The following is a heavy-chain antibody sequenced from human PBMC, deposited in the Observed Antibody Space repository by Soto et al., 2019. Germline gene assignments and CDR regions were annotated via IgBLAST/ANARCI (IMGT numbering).Heavy chain of an antibody. Sequence: GGSLRLSCAASGFTFSSYSMNWVRQAPGKGRGLVSFIISICIYIYYAVSVKGRFTISRDNAKNSLFLQMNSLRAEDTAVYYCARAGEVLRYFDWFRDAFDIWGQGTMVTVSS. D-gene: IGHD3-9*01. CDR1: GFTFSSYS. CDR3: ARAGEVLRYFDWFRDAFDI. J-gene: IGHJ3*02. V-gene: IGHV3-21*01. CDR2: IISICIYI.